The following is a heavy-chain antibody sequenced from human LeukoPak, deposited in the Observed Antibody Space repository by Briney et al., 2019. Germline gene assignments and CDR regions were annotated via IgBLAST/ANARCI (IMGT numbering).Heavy chain of an antibody. CDR2: ISSSSSCI. J-gene: IGHJ3*02. CDR3: ASSSIADPDAFDI. Sequence: GGSLRLSCAASGFTFSSYSMNWVRQAPGKGLEWVSSISSSSSCIYYADSVKGRFTISRDNAKNSLYLQMNSLRAEDTAVYYCASSSIADPDAFDIWGQGTMVTVSS. D-gene: IGHD6-6*01. V-gene: IGHV3-21*01. CDR1: GFTFSSYS.